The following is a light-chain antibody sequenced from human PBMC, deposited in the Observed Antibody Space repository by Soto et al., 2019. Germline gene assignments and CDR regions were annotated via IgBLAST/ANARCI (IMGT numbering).Light chain of an antibody. CDR1: QSVFSS. CDR2: GAA. CDR3: QQCHTWWT. J-gene: IGKJ1*01. Sequence: EIVLTQSPATLSVSPGERATLSCRASQSVFSSLAWYQQTPGQAPRLLICGAATRATVTQGRFSGSGSGTEFTPTISSLQYEDFVVYYYQQCHTWWTFGQGTKVDIK. V-gene: IGKV3-15*01.